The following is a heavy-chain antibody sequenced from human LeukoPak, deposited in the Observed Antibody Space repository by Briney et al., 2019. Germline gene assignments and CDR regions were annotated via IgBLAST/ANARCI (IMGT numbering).Heavy chain of an antibody. Sequence: PGGSLRLSCAASGFRFSSYWMHWVRQAPGKGLVWVSRIDSYGSGTTYADSVKGRFTISRDNAKNTLYLQMNSLSAEGTAIYYCVIDGDGDYPVDSWGQGTLVTVSS. V-gene: IGHV3-74*01. CDR2: IDSYGSGT. J-gene: IGHJ4*02. CDR1: GFRFSSYW. CDR3: VIDGDGDYPVDS. D-gene: IGHD4-17*01.